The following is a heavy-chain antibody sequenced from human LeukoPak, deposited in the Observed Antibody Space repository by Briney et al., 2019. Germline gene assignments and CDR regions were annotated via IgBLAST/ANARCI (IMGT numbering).Heavy chain of an antibody. J-gene: IGHJ4*02. CDR1: GGSISSGSYY. CDR3: ASGGGGLPFDY. CDR2: IYTSGST. D-gene: IGHD3-16*01. Sequence: PSQTLSLTCTVSGGSISSGSYYWSWIRQPAGKGLEWIGRIYTSGSTNYNPSLKSRVTISVDTSKNQFSLKLSSVTAADTAVYYCASGGGGLPFDYWGQGTLVTVSS. V-gene: IGHV4-61*02.